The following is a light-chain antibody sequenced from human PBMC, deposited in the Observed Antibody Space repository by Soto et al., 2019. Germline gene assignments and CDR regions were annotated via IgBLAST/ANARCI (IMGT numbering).Light chain of an antibody. CDR1: SSDGGGYNY. V-gene: IGLV2-14*01. CDR2: EVS. J-gene: IGLJ1*01. CDR3: SSYTSSSTLYV. Sequence: QSALTQPAAVSGSPGQSICISCTGTSSDGGGYNYVSWYQQHPGKAPKLMIYEVSNRPSAVSNRFSGFKSGNTASLTISGLQAEDEADYYCSSYTSSSTLYVFGTGTKV.